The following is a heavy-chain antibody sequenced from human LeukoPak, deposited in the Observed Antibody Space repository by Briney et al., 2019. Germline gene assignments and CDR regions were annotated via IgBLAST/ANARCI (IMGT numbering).Heavy chain of an antibody. Sequence: SETLCLTCAVSGGSFSGYDWSWIRQPPGKGLEWIGEINHSGSTNSNPSLKSRGTIFVDTSKNQFSLKLSSVTAADTAVYYCVRGGLLYFDWLASMDDWGQGTTVTVSS. CDR3: VRGGLLYFDWLASMDD. J-gene: IGHJ6*02. CDR2: INHSGST. CDR1: GGSFSGYD. D-gene: IGHD3-9*01. V-gene: IGHV4-34*01.